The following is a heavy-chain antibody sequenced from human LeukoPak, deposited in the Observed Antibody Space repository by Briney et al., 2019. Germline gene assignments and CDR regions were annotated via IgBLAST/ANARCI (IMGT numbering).Heavy chain of an antibody. CDR1: GGSISSGSYY. CDR3: GRGTTPAAAAH. J-gene: IGHJ1*01. V-gene: IGHV4-39*01. Sequence: SETLSLTCTVSGGSISSGSYYWGWIRQPPGKGLEWIGSIYYSGNTNYNPSLKTRVTISADTSKNQFSLKLSSVTAADTAAYYCGRGTTPAAAAHWGQGSLVTVSS. CDR2: IYYSGNT. D-gene: IGHD6-25*01.